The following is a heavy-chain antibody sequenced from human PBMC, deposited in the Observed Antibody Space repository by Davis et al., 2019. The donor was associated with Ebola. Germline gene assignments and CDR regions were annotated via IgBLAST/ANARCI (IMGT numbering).Heavy chain of an antibody. CDR1: GFPFNRAW. CDR2: IKSKADYGTT. CDR3: TTGPYDFWSGYYVIRYYYYGMDV. V-gene: IGHV3-15*01. D-gene: IGHD3-3*01. Sequence: PGGSLRLSCAASGFPFNRAWMSWVRQAPGKGLEWLGRIKSKADYGTTDYAAPVKGRFTISRDDSKNTLYLQMNSLKTEDTAVYYCTTGPYDFWSGYYVIRYYYYGMDVWGQGTTVTVSS. J-gene: IGHJ6*02.